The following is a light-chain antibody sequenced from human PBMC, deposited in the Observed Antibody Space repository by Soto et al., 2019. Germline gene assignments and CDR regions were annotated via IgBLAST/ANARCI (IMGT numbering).Light chain of an antibody. V-gene: IGKV3-15*01. J-gene: IGKJ4*01. Sequence: EIVMTQSPATLSVSPGEGATLSCRASQSVSSKLAWYQQKPGQAPRLLIYGASTRATGIPARFSGSGSGTELTLITSSLQSEDSAVYYCQQYGSSLLTVGGGTKVDIK. CDR1: QSVSSK. CDR2: GAS. CDR3: QQYGSSLLT.